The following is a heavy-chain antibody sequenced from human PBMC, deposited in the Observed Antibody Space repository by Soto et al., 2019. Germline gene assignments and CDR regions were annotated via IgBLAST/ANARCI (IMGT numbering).Heavy chain of an antibody. Sequence: GASVKVSCKASGYTFSSYAMHWVRQAPGQRLEWMGWINAGNGNTKYSQKFQGRVTITRDTSASTAYMELSSLRSEDTAVYYCARGPPKYYDILTGYHYWGQGTLVTVSS. V-gene: IGHV1-3*01. CDR2: INAGNGNT. J-gene: IGHJ4*02. CDR1: GYTFSSYA. CDR3: ARGPPKYYDILTGYHY. D-gene: IGHD3-9*01.